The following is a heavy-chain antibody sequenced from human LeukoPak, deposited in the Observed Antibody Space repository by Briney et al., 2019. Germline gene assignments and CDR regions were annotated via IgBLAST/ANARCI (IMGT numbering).Heavy chain of an antibody. CDR3: ARTVDYGDYRGWYFDL. D-gene: IGHD4-17*01. CDR1: GFTFSSYW. Sequence: GGSLRLSCAASGFTFSSYWMSWVRQAPGKGLEWVANIKQDGSEKYYVDSVKGRFTISRDNAKNSLYLQLNSLSVEDTAIYYCARTVDYGDYRGWYFDLWGRGTLVTVSS. V-gene: IGHV3-7*01. J-gene: IGHJ2*01. CDR2: IKQDGSEK.